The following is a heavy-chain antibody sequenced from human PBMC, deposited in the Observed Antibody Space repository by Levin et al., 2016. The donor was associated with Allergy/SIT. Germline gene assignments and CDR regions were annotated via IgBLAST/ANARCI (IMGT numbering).Heavy chain of an antibody. J-gene: IGHJ5*02. Sequence: GESLKISCAASGFTFSSYAMSWVRQAPGKGLEWVSAISGSGGSTYYADSVKGRFTISRDNSKNTLYLQMNSLRAEDTAVYYCARDPGYCSSTSCNNWFDPWGQGTLVTVSS. D-gene: IGHD2-2*03. CDR2: ISGSGGST. CDR1: GFTFSSYA. V-gene: IGHV3-23*01. CDR3: ARDPGYCSSTSCNNWFDP.